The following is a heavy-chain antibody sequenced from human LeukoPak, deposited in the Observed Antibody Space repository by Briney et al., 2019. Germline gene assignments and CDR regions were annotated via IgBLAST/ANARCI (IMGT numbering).Heavy chain of an antibody. D-gene: IGHD6-6*01. CDR2: ISGSGGST. J-gene: IGHJ4*02. V-gene: IGHV3-23*01. CDR1: GFTFSSYA. Sequence: PGGSLRLSCAASGFTFSSYAMSWVRQAPGKGLEWVSAISGSGGSTYYADSVKGRFTISRDNSKNALYLQMNSLRAEDTAVYYCAKSQVGSSSSGFDYWGQGTLVTVSS. CDR3: AKSQVGSSSSGFDY.